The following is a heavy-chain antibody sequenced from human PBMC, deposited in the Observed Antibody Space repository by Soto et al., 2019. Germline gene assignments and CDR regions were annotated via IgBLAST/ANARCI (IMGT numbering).Heavy chain of an antibody. CDR3: ARDLGQQLFDY. J-gene: IGHJ4*02. CDR1: GYTFTSYG. CDR2: ISASNGNK. V-gene: IGHV1-18*01. D-gene: IGHD6-13*01. Sequence: QVQLVQSGAEVKKPGASVKVSCKASGYTFTSYGISWVRQAPGQGLGWLGWISASNGNKKYARKLQGRVTMTTDTSTSTAYMELRSLRSDDTAVYYCARDLGQQLFDYWGQGTLVTVSS.